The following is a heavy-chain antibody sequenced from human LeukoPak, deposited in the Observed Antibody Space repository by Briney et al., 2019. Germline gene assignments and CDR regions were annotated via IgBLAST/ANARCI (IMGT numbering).Heavy chain of an antibody. CDR2: INPNSGGT. V-gene: IGHV1-2*02. CDR3: AGLHDSSAHDAFDI. CDR1: GYTFTGYY. D-gene: IGHD3-22*01. Sequence: ASVKVSCKASGYTFTGYYMHWVRQAPGQGLEWMGWINPNSGGTNYAQKFQGRVTMTRDTSISTAYMELSRLRSDDTAVYYCAGLHDSSAHDAFDIWGQGTMVTVSS. J-gene: IGHJ3*02.